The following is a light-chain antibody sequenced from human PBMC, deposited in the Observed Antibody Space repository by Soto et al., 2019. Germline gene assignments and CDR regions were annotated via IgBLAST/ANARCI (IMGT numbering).Light chain of an antibody. Sequence: DFQMTQSPSSVSASVGDRVTITCRASQGISSWLAWYQQKPGKAPKLLIYAASRLQSGVPSRFSGRGSGTVFALTIGSLQPDDFATYYCQHANSFPITSGRGTRLEIK. CDR2: AAS. CDR3: QHANSFPIT. J-gene: IGKJ5*01. CDR1: QGISSW. V-gene: IGKV1-12*01.